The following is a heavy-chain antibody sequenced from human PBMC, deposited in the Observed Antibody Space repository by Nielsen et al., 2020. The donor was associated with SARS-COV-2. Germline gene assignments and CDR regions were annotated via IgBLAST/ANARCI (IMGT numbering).Heavy chain of an antibody. Sequence: GESLKISCAASGFTFSSYAMRWVRQAPGKGLEWVAVISYDGSNKYYADSVKGRFTISRDNSKNTLYLQMNSLRAEDTAVYYCARSRRGYSGYDLPYYWGQGTLVTVSS. CDR2: ISYDGSNK. CDR1: GFTFSSYA. CDR3: ARSRRGYSGYDLPYY. D-gene: IGHD5-12*01. J-gene: IGHJ4*02. V-gene: IGHV3-30-3*01.